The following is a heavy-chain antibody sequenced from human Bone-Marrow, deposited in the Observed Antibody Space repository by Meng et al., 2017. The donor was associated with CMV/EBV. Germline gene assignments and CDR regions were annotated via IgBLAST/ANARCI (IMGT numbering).Heavy chain of an antibody. Sequence: GESLKISCAASGFTVSSIYMNWVRQAPGKGLEWVSIIYSGGTTYYADSVKGRFTISRDNSKNTLYLQMNSLRAEDTAVYYCARANGGTTGYFDYWGQGTLVTVSS. D-gene: IGHD7-27*01. J-gene: IGHJ4*02. CDR2: IYSGGTT. V-gene: IGHV3-53*01. CDR3: ARANGGTTGYFDY. CDR1: GFTVSSIY.